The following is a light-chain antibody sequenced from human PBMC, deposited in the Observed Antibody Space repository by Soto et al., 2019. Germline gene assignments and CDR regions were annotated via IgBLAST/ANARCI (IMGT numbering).Light chain of an antibody. CDR1: SSNIGAGYD. V-gene: IGLV1-40*01. J-gene: IGLJ1*01. Sequence: QSVLTQPPSVSGAPGQRVTISCTGSSSNIGAGYDVHGYQQLPGTAPKLLVYTNSNRPSGVPDRFSGSKSGTSASLAITGLQAEDEADYYCQSYDSSLSGFVFGTGTKVTVL. CDR3: QSYDSSLSGFV. CDR2: TNS.